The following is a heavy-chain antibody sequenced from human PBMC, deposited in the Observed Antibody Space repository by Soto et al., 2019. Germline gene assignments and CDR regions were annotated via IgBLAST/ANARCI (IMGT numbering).Heavy chain of an antibody. J-gene: IGHJ4*02. CDR1: GFTFSSSA. D-gene: IGHD1-26*01. CDR2: IDLDSANT. Sequence: SVKVSCKTSGFTFSSSAVHWVRQARGQRLEWMGWIDLDSANTNYAHKLQDRVTMSRNTSTSTAYMELSSLRSEDTAVYYCAREVGARRLDYWGQGTLVTVSS. V-gene: IGHV1-58*01. CDR3: AREVGARRLDY.